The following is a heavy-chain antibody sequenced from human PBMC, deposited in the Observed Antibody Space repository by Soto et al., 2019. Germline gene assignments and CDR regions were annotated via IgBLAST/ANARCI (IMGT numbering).Heavy chain of an antibody. D-gene: IGHD2-8*02. V-gene: IGHV3-21*01. Sequence: EVQLVESGGGLVKPGGSLRLSCAASGFTFSSYSMNWVRQAPGKGLEWVSSISSSSSYIYYADSVKGRFTISRDNAKNSLYLQMNSLRAEDTAVYYCARDRLYWLFKGGIDYWGQGTLVTVSS. CDR2: ISSSSSYI. CDR1: GFTFSSYS. J-gene: IGHJ4*02. CDR3: ARDRLYWLFKGGIDY.